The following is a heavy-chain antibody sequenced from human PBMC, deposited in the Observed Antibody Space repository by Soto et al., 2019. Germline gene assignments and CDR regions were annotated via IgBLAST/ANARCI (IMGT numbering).Heavy chain of an antibody. V-gene: IGHV3-21*01. CDR1: GFTFSSYS. CDR2: ISSSSSYI. D-gene: IGHD4-17*01. Sequence: EVQLVESGGGLVKPGGSLRLSCAASGFTFSSYSMNWVRQAPGQGLEWVSSISSSSSYIYYADSVKGRFTISGDNAKNALYLQMNRLRAEDTAVYYCGRAMTTVTTTFDYWGQGTLVTVSS. J-gene: IGHJ4*02. CDR3: GRAMTTVTTTFDY.